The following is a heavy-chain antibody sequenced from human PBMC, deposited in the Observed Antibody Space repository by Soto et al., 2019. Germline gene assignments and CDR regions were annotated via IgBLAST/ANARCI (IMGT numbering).Heavy chain of an antibody. CDR3: ARDPLAVTLIDDH. J-gene: IGHJ4*02. CDR1: GFTFSSYW. CDR2: INQEGSEK. V-gene: IGHV3-7*01. Sequence: PGGSLRLSCAASGFTFSSYWMSWVRQAPGKGLEWVANINQEGSEKYYVDSVKGRFTISRDNAKNSLYLQMNSLRAEDTAVYYCARDPLAVTLIDDHWGQGALVTVSS. D-gene: IGHD4-17*01.